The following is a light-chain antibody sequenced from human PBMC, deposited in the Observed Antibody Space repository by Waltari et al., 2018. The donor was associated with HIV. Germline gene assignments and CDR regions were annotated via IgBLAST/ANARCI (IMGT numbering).Light chain of an antibody. Sequence: SYELTQPPSVSVSPGQTARITCSGDALPQKYAYWYQQKSGQAPVLVVYEDSKRPSGITERFSGSTSGTVATLTISGAQVEDEADFYCYSTDSSDKHGVFGGGTKLTVL. CDR1: ALPQKY. CDR2: EDS. CDR3: YSTDSSDKHGV. J-gene: IGLJ2*01. V-gene: IGLV3-10*01.